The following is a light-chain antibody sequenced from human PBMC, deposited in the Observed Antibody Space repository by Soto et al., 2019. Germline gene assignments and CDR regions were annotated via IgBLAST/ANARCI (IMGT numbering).Light chain of an antibody. CDR2: GAS. V-gene: IGKV3-15*01. J-gene: IGKJ4*01. CDR3: QHYNNWVGT. Sequence: EIVMTQSPATLSVSPGERATLSCRASQSVSSNLAWYQQKPGQAPRFLIYGASTRATGIPARFSGSGSGTEFTLTISSLQSEDFTVYYCQHYNNWVGTFGGGTKVDIK. CDR1: QSVSSN.